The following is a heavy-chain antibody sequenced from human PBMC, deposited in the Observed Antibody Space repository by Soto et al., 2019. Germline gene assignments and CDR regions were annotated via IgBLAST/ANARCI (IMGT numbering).Heavy chain of an antibody. V-gene: IGHV1-3*01. CDR1: GYTFTSYA. CDR3: ARRDAYCGGDCLDAFDI. D-gene: IGHD2-21*02. CDR2: INAGNGNT. Sequence: XSVKGSCKASGYTFTSYAMHWVRQAPGQRLEWMGWINAGNGNTKYSQKFQGRVTITRDTSASTAYMELSSLRSEDTAVYYCARRDAYCGGDCLDAFDIWGQGTMVTVSS. J-gene: IGHJ3*02.